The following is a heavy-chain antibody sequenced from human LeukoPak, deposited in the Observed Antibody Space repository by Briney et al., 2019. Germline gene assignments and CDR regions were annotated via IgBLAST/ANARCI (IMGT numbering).Heavy chain of an antibody. D-gene: IGHD3-3*01. CDR1: GFTFDDYA. J-gene: IGHJ4*02. Sequence: GRSLRLSCAASGFTFDDYAMHWVRQAPGKGLEWVSGISWNSGSIGYADSVKGRFTISRDNAKNSLYLQMNSLRAEDTALYYCAKDTYYDFWSGYPDYRGQGTLVTVSS. V-gene: IGHV3-9*01. CDR2: ISWNSGSI. CDR3: AKDTYYDFWSGYPDY.